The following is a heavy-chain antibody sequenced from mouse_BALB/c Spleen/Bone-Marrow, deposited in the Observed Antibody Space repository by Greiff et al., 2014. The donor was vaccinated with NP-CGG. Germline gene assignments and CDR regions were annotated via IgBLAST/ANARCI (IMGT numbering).Heavy chain of an antibody. D-gene: IGHD1-1*01. CDR3: ARSNYGSSSVFDY. CDR2: ISTYFGNI. J-gene: IGHJ2*01. CDR1: GYTFTDYA. Sequence: VQLQESGPELVRPGVSVKISCKGSGYTFTDYAMHWVKQSHARSLEWIGVISTYFGNINYNQKFKGKATMTIDKSSSTAYIELARLTSEDSAIYYCARSNYGSSSVFDYWGQGTPLTVSS. V-gene: IGHV1S137*01.